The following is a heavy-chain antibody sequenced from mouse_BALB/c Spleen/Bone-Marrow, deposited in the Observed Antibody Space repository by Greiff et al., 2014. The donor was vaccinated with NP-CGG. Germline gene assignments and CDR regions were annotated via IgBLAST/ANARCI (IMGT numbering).Heavy chain of an antibody. V-gene: IGHV5-12*02. CDR1: GFSFSDYY. CDR3: ARLGDYSYFDY. CDR2: ISDSGGST. D-gene: IGHD1-1*01. J-gene: IGHJ2*01. Sequence: EVKLVESGGGIVQPGGSLKLSCVISGFSFSDYYMYWVRQTPEKRLEWVAYISDSGGSTYYPDTVKGRFTISRDNAKNTLYLQMSRLKSEDTAMYYCARLGDYSYFDYGGQGTTLTVSS.